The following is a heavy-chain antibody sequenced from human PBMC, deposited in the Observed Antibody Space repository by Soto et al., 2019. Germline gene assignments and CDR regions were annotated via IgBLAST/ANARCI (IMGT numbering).Heavy chain of an antibody. CDR1: CDSLTCHY. J-gene: IGHJ4*02. V-gene: IGHV4-59*11. CDR2: VHYSGST. D-gene: IGHD6-13*01. CDR3: TRGGAGHPFDY. Sequence: TLSLTCPFACDSLTCHYCTWIRQPPGKGLEWIGNVHYSGSTNYSPSLKSRVIISVDTSENQSSLKLSSVTPADTAVYYCTRGGAGHPFDYWGQGTLVTVSS.